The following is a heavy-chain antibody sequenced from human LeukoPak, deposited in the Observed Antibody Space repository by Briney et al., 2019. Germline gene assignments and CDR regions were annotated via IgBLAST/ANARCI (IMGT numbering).Heavy chain of an antibody. CDR2: INPNSGGT. V-gene: IGHV1-2*02. CDR1: GYTFTGYY. D-gene: IGHD3-22*01. Sequence: ASVKVSCKASGYTFTGYYMHWVRQAPGQGLEWMGWINPNSGGTNYAQKFQGRVTMTRDTSISTAYTELSRLRSDDTAVYYCARDFYDSSGYYWWGQGTLVTVSS. CDR3: ARDFYDSSGYYW. J-gene: IGHJ4*02.